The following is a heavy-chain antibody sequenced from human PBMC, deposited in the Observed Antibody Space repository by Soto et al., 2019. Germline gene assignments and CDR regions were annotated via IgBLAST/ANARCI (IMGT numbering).Heavy chain of an antibody. V-gene: IGHV4-59*01. J-gene: IGHJ5*02. CDR2: IYYSGST. D-gene: IGHD2-2*01. CDR1: GGSISSYY. CDR3: ARGGYCSSTSCLNWFDP. Sequence: SETLSLTYTVSGGSISSYYWSWIRQPPGKGLEWIGYIYYSGSTNYNPSLKSRVTISVDTSKNQFSLKLSSVTAADTAVYYCARGGYCSSTSCLNWFDPWGQGTLVTVS.